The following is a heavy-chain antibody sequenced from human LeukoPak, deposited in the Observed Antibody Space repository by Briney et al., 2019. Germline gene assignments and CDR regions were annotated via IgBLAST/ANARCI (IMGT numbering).Heavy chain of an antibody. CDR1: GGSISSSSYY. J-gene: IGHJ4*02. CDR2: IYYSGST. D-gene: IGHD3-10*01. CDR3: ARGRVDYYGSGSGGAYDY. V-gene: IGHV4-39*01. Sequence: SETLSLTCTVSGGSISSSSYYWGWIRQPPGKGLEWIGSIYYSGSTYYNPSLKSRVTISVDTSKNQFSLKLSSVTAADTAVYYCARGRVDYYGSGSGGAYDYWGQGTLVTVSS.